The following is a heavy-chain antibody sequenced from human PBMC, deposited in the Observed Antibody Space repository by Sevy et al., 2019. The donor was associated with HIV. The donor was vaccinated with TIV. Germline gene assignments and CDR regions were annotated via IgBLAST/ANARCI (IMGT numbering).Heavy chain of an antibody. J-gene: IGHJ5*02. CDR2: IYYSGST. V-gene: IGHV4-39*01. CDR1: GGSISSSSYY. Sequence: SETLSLTCTVSGGSISSSSYYWGWIRQPPGKGLEWIGSIYYSGSTYYNPSLKSRVTISVDTSKHQFSLMLSSVTAADTAVYYCARHYDYGDYPSTGERWFDPWGQETLVTVSS. CDR3: ARHYDYGDYPSTGERWFDP. D-gene: IGHD4-17*01.